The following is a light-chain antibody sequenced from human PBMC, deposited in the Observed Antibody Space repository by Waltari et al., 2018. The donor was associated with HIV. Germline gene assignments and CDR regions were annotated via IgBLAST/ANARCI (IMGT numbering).Light chain of an antibody. CDR3: AAWDDSLSGG. J-gene: IGLJ3*02. Sequence: QSVLTQPPSASGTPGQRVTISCSGSSSNIGSNYVYGYQQLPGTAPKLLIYRNNQRPSGVPARFPGSKSGTSASLAISGLRSEDEADYYCAAWDDSLSGGFGGGTKLTVL. CDR2: RNN. CDR1: SSNIGSNY. V-gene: IGLV1-47*01.